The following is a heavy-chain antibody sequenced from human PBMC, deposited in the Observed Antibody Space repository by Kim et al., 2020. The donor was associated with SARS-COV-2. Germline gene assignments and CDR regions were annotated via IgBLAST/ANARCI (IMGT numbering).Heavy chain of an antibody. D-gene: IGHD2-15*01. CDR1: GFTFRNYW. CDR2: IEADARGQ. J-gene: IGHJ4*02. Sequence: GGSLRLPCAASGFTFRNYWMNWVRQAPGKGLEWVATIEADARGQHYVDSVKGRFTISRENSKNSLNLQMNSLRAEDTAVYFCGGDLGFCSVGICYSVFDKGGQGTPVTV. CDR3: GGDLGFCSVGICYSVFDK. V-gene: IGHV3-7*03.